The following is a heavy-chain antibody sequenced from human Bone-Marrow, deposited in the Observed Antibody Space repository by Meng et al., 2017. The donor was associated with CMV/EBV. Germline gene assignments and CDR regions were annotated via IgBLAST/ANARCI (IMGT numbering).Heavy chain of an antibody. CDR3: TTYCSSTSCPAAAGWYFDL. CDR2: IYYRGST. V-gene: IGHV4-59*01. CDR1: GGSISSYY. Sequence: SEPLSLTCTVSGGSISSYYWSWIRQPPGKGLEWIGYIYYRGSTNYNPSLKSRVTISVDTSKNQFSLKLSSVTAADTAVYYCTTYCSSTSCPAAAGWYFDLWGRGTLVTVSS. J-gene: IGHJ2*01. D-gene: IGHD2-2*01.